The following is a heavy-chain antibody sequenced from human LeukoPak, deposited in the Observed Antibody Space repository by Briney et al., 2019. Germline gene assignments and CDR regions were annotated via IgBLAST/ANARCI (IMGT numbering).Heavy chain of an antibody. CDR3: ARGGYCSGGSCYGYNWFDP. CDR1: GYTFTSYD. Sequence: ASVKVSCKASGYTFTSYDINWVRQATRQGLEWMGWMNPNSGNTGYAQKFQGRVTITRNTSISTAYMELSSLRSEDTAVYYCARGGYCSGGSCYGYNWFDPWGQGTLVTVSS. CDR2: MNPNSGNT. J-gene: IGHJ5*02. V-gene: IGHV1-8*03. D-gene: IGHD2-15*01.